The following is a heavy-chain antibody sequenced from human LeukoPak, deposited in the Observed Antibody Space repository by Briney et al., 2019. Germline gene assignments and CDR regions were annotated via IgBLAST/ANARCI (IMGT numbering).Heavy chain of an antibody. CDR3: ARVGRSGWTVDY. J-gene: IGHJ4*02. D-gene: IGHD6-19*01. CDR1: GFTFSSYS. Sequence: GGSLRLSCAASGFTFSSYSMNWVRQAPGKGLEWVSSISSSSSYIYYADAVKGRFTISRDNAKNSLYLQMNSRRAEDTAVYYCARVGRSGWTVDYWGQGTVVTVSS. V-gene: IGHV3-21*01. CDR2: ISSSSSYI.